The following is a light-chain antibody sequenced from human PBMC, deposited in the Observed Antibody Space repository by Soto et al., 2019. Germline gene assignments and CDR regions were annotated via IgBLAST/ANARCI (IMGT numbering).Light chain of an antibody. Sequence: EIVLTQSPGTLSLSPGEKATLSCRASQSVGDTFLSWYQQKPGLAPRLLIYGVSNRATGIPDRFSGSGSGTDFILTISRLEPEDFALYYCQQYGSSPPTFGQGTKLEVK. CDR1: QSVGDTF. CDR2: GVS. J-gene: IGKJ2*01. CDR3: QQYGSSPPT. V-gene: IGKV3-20*01.